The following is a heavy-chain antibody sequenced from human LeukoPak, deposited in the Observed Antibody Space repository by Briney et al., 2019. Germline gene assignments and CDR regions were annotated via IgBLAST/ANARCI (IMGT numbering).Heavy chain of an antibody. Sequence: PGRSLRLSCAASGFTFDHYAMHWVRQAPGKGLEWVSGISWNSGSIGYADSVKGRFTISRDNAKNSLYLQMNTLRAEDTALYYCAKDIGYYYFSGSGEGGLMGVWGKGTTVTISS. J-gene: IGHJ6*03. V-gene: IGHV3-9*01. CDR2: ISWNSGSI. D-gene: IGHD3-10*01. CDR3: AKDIGYYYFSGSGEGGLMGV. CDR1: GFTFDHYA.